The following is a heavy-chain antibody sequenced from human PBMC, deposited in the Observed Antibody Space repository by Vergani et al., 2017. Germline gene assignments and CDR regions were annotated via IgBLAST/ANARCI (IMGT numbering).Heavy chain of an antibody. CDR3: ARDRAKGSSGWYDGY. D-gene: IGHD6-19*01. Sequence: EVQLVESGGGLVQPGGSLRLSCAASGFTFSRYSMNWVRQAPGKGLEWVSYISSSSSTIYYADSVMGRFTISRDNAKNSLYLQMKSLRAEDTAVYYCARDRAKGSSGWYDGYWGQGTLVTVSS. V-gene: IGHV3-48*01. CDR1: GFTFSRYS. J-gene: IGHJ4*02. CDR2: ISSSSSTI.